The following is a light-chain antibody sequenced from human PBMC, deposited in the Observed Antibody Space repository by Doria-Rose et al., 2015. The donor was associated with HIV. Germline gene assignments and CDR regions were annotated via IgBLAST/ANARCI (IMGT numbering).Light chain of an antibody. CDR2: DGS. Sequence: TQSPGTLSLSPGEGATLSCRASQSFGSTYLAWYQQKPGQAPSLLIYDGSTRATGIPDRFSASGSGTDFTLTINRLEPEDFALYYCHQYGTSWTFGQGTKVEI. V-gene: IGKV3-20*01. CDR1: QSFGSTY. J-gene: IGKJ1*01. CDR3: HQYGTSWT.